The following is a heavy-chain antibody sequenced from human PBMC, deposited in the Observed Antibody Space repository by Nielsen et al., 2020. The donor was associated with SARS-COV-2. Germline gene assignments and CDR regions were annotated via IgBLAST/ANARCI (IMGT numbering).Heavy chain of an antibody. J-gene: IGHJ6*02. CDR2: ISSSGSTI. D-gene: IGHD5-12*01. Sequence: GGSLRLSCAASGFTFSSYEMNWVRQAPGKGLEWVSYISSSGSTIYYADSVKGRFTISRDNAKNSLYLQMNSLGAEDTAVYYCARDGWGYSGYDFYYYGMDVWGQGTTVTVSS. CDR3: ARDGWGYSGYDFYYYGMDV. CDR1: GFTFSSYE. V-gene: IGHV3-48*03.